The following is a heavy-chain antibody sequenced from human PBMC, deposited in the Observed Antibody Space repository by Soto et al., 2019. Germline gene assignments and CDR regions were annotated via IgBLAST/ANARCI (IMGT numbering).Heavy chain of an antibody. J-gene: IGHJ6*02. D-gene: IGHD6-6*01. CDR1: GGSFSGYY. CDR2: INHSGST. Sequence: LSLTCAVYGGSFSGYYWSWIRQPPGKGLEWIGEINHSGSTNYNPSLKSRVTISVDTSKNQFSLKLSSVTAADTAVYYCARGIAALYYYYGMDVWGQGTTVTVSS. CDR3: ARGIAALYYYYGMDV. V-gene: IGHV4-34*01.